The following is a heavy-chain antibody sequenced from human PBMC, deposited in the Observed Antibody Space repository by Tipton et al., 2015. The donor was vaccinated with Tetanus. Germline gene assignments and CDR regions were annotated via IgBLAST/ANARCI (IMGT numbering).Heavy chain of an antibody. V-gene: IGHV4-30-2*01. D-gene: IGHD5-12*01. CDR1: GGLITTGGYS. J-gene: IGHJ4*02. CDR3: VRGRGLGAYSFGFEY. CDR2: IYQTDRT. Sequence: TLSLTCNVSGGLITTGGYSWGWIRQPPGQGLEWLGYIYQTDRTDYNPSCRSRPTLSLQMTKNQGSLKLSSVTAADADVYYCVRGRGLGAYSFGFEYWGQGALVTVSS.